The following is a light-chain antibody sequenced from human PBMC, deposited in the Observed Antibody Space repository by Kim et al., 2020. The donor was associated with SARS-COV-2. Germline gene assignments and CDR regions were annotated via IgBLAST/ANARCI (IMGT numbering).Light chain of an antibody. CDR2: KAS. V-gene: IGKV1-5*03. J-gene: IGKJ5*01. Sequence: ASVGDRVTITCRASQSISSWLAWYQQKPGKAPKLLIYKASSLESGVPSRFSGSGSGTEFTLTISSLQPDDFATYYCQQYNSYSVTFGQGTRLEIK. CDR1: QSISSW. CDR3: QQYNSYSVT.